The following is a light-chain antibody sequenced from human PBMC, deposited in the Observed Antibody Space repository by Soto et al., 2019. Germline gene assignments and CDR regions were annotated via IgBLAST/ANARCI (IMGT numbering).Light chain of an antibody. J-gene: IGLJ3*02. CDR3: CSFAVSTTWV. CDR1: SSDVGRYNL. V-gene: IGLV2-23*01. Sequence: QSVLTQPASVSGSPGQSITISCTGTSSDVGRYNLVSWYQQYPGKAPKLIISEGSKRPSGVSDRFSGSKTGNTASLTISGLQAEDEGDYYCCSFAVSTTWVFGGGTKLTVL. CDR2: EGS.